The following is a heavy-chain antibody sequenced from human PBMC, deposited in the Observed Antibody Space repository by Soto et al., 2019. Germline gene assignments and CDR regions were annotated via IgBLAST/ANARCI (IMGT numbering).Heavy chain of an antibody. D-gene: IGHD1-1*01. CDR3: AREVPSRYFDL. CDR1: GASFSDSY. V-gene: IGHV4-34*01. Sequence: QVRLQQWGAGLLKPSETLSLTCAVYGASFSDSYWNWIRQPPGKGLEWIGEINHSGSTIYNTSLESRITKSLDTSRKQFTLKMRSATAADTAVYYCAREVPSRYFDLWCRGTPVTVSS. J-gene: IGHJ2*01. CDR2: INHSGST.